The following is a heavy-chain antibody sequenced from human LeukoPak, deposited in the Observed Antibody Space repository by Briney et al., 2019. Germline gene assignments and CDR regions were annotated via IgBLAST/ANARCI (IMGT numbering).Heavy chain of an antibody. D-gene: IGHD2-21*02. V-gene: IGHV4-34*01. CDR2: INHSGYT. J-gene: IGHJ4*02. CDR1: GVSFNDYY. Sequence: SETLSLTCAVSGVSFNDYYWSWVRQTPGKGLEWIGEINHSGYTNDSPSLKSRVTLSIDTSRKQFSLNLRSVTVADTGIYYCTRMTAGHDYWGQGTLVTVSS. CDR3: TRMTAGHDY.